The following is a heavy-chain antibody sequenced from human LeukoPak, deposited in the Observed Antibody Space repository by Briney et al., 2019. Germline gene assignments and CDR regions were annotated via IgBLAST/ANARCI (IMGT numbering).Heavy chain of an antibody. J-gene: IGHJ3*02. CDR3: ARSRENYDFWSGYLGRNVAYGAFDI. CDR2: ISAYNGNT. V-gene: IGHV1-18*01. Sequence: GASVKVSCKASGYTFTSYGISWVRQAPGQGLEWMGWISAYNGNTNYAQKLQGRVTMTTDTSTSTAYMELRSLRSDDTAVYYCARSRENYDFWSGYLGRNVAYGAFDIWGQGTMVTVSS. D-gene: IGHD3-3*01. CDR1: GYTFTSYG.